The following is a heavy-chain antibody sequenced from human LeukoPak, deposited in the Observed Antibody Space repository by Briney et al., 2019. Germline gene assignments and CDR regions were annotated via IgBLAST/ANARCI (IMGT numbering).Heavy chain of an antibody. Sequence: SVKVSCKASGGTFSSYAISWVRQAPGQGLEWMGRIIPILGIANYAQKFQGRVTITADKSTSTAYMELSSLRSEDTAVYYCALPVGTSWFDPWGQGTLVTVSS. CDR2: IIPILGIA. CDR3: ALPVGTSWFDP. J-gene: IGHJ5*02. D-gene: IGHD1-1*01. CDR1: GGTFSSYA. V-gene: IGHV1-69*04.